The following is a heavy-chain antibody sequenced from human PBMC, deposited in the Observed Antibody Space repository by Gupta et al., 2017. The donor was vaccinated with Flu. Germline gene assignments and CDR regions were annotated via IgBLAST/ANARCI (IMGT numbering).Heavy chain of an antibody. D-gene: IGHD6-19*01. J-gene: IGHJ4*02. V-gene: IGHV1-69*04. Sequence: AQKFQGRVTITADKSTSTAYMELSSLRSEDTAVYYCARDSSGWYSWGQGTLVTVSS. CDR3: ARDSSGWYS.